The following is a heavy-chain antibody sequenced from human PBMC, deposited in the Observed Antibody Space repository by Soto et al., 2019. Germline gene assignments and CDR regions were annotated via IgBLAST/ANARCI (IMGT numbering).Heavy chain of an antibody. Sequence: PGGSLRLSCAASGFTFSSYWMSWVRQAPGKGLEWVANIKQDGSEKYYVDSVKGRFTISRDNAKNSLYLQMNSLRAEDTAVYYCARDPQDYDILTGYYNRAYYFDYWGQGTLVTVSS. V-gene: IGHV3-7*01. D-gene: IGHD3-9*01. J-gene: IGHJ4*02. CDR3: ARDPQDYDILTGYYNRAYYFDY. CDR1: GFTFSSYW. CDR2: IKQDGSEK.